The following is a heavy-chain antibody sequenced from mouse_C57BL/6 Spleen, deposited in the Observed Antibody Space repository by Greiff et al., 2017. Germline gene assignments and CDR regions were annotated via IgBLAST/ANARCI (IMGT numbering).Heavy chain of an antibody. J-gene: IGHJ4*01. CDR3: AREGYYGSSPPYAMDY. CDR1: GYAFSSSW. CDR2: IYPGDGDT. Sequence: QVRLQQSGPELVKPGASVKISCKASGYAFSSSWMNWVKQRPGKGLEWIGRIYPGDGDTNYNGKFKGKATLTADKSSSTAYMQLSSLTSEDSAVYFCAREGYYGSSPPYAMDYWGQGTSVTVSS. D-gene: IGHD1-1*01. V-gene: IGHV1-82*01.